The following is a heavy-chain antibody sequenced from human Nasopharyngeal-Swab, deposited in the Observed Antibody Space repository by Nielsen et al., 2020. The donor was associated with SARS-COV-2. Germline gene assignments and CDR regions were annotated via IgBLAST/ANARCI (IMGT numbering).Heavy chain of an antibody. J-gene: IGHJ3*01. Sequence: GESLKISCAASGFTFSNAWMSWVRQAPGKGLEWVGRIKSKTDGGTTDYAAPVKGRFTISRDDSKNTLYLQMNSLKTEDTAVYYCTTFYDSSGYYLGAFDFWGQGTMVTVSS. CDR2: IKSKTDGGTT. CDR3: TTFYDSSGYYLGAFDF. D-gene: IGHD3-22*01. V-gene: IGHV3-15*01. CDR1: GFTFSNAW.